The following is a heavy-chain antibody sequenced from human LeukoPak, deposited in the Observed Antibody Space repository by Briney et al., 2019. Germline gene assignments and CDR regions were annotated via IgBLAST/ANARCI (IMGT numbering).Heavy chain of an antibody. Sequence: ESLKISCRGSGYRFTNYWIGWVRQMPGKGLEWMGIIYPGDSNTRYSPSFQGQVTISADKSINTAYVQWSSLKASDTAMYYCARRVVNNRNWYFNLWGRGTLVTVSS. CDR3: ARRVVNNRNWYFNL. CDR1: GYRFTNYW. V-gene: IGHV5-51*01. CDR2: IYPGDSNT. J-gene: IGHJ2*01. D-gene: IGHD4-23*01.